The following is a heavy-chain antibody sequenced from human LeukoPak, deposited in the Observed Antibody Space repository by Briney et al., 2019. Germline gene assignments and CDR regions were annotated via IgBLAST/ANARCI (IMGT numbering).Heavy chain of an antibody. Sequence: PGGSLRLSCAASGFTFNNYAMSWVRQAPGKGLEWVSAISGSGGSTYYADSVKGRFTISRDNSKNTLYLQMNSLRAEDTAVYYCANSWLWELPAFDYWGQGTLVTVSS. CDR1: GFTFNNYA. CDR2: ISGSGGST. J-gene: IGHJ4*02. D-gene: IGHD1-26*01. CDR3: ANSWLWELPAFDY. V-gene: IGHV3-23*01.